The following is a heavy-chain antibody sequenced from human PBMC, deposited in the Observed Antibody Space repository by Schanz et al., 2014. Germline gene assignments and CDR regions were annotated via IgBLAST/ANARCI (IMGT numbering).Heavy chain of an antibody. V-gene: IGHV3-30*04. Sequence: QVVLMESGGGVVRPGRSVRLSCVASGFTFRSYGMHWVRQAPGKGLEWVAHISFDGGKTYYADSVKGRFTISRDNPKNSLYLQMNSLRVEDTAVYYCAREDMLRGIRAFDIWGQGTMVTVSS. D-gene: IGHD3-10*01. CDR1: GFTFRSYG. CDR3: AREDMLRGIRAFDI. CDR2: ISFDGGKT. J-gene: IGHJ3*02.